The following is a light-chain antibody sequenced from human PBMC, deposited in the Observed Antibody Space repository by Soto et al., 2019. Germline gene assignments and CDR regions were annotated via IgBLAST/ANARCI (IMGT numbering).Light chain of an antibody. CDR3: QQYSHWPTT. Sequence: DIVMTQSPATLSVSPGERATLSCRASQSLYSNLAWYQQKPGQAPRLLIYGASTRATGIPARFSGSGSGTEYTLTISSLQSEDFAIYYCQQYSHWPTTFGQGTKVEIK. CDR2: GAS. V-gene: IGKV3-15*01. J-gene: IGKJ1*01. CDR1: QSLYSN.